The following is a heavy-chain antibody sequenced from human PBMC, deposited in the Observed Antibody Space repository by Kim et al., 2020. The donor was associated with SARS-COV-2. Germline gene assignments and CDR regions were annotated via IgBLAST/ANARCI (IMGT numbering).Heavy chain of an antibody. V-gene: IGHV1-8*02. CDR3: AGKGASDY. J-gene: IGHJ4*02. Sequence: ASVKVSCKASGYTFTTYDINWVRQATGQGLEWMGLMNPNSGNTGYAQKFQGRVTMTRDASISTAYMELSSLKSEDTAVYYCAGKGASDYCGQGTQLTVSS. CDR1: GYTFTTYD. CDR2: MNPNSGNT. D-gene: IGHD1-26*01.